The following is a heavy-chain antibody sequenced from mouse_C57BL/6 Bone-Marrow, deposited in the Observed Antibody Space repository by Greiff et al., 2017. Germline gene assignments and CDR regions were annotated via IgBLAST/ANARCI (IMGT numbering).Heavy chain of an antibody. V-gene: IGHV14-4*01. D-gene: IGHD1-1*01. CDR2: IDPENGDT. CDR3: TTHYGSSHWYFDV. J-gene: IGHJ1*03. CDR1: GFNIKDDY. Sequence: VQLQQSGAELVRPGASVKLSCTASGFNIKDDYMHWVKQRPEQGLEWIGWIDPENGDTEYASKFQGKATITADTSSNTAYLQLSSLTSEDTGVYYCTTHYGSSHWYFDVWGTGTTVTVSS.